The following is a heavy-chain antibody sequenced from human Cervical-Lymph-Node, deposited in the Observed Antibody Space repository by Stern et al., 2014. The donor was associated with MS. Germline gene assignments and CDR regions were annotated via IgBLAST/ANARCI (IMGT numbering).Heavy chain of an antibody. Sequence: VQLVGSGGGLVEPGGSLRLSCAASGFTFSDYFMIWVRQAPGKGLEWLSYISSSGNIIYYADSVKGRFTISRDNAKDSLFLQMNGLRAEDTAVYYCARVSAHLQLRKGGLYFDFWGQGTLITVSS. D-gene: IGHD5-24*01. V-gene: IGHV3-11*01. CDR3: ARVSAHLQLRKGGLYFDF. CDR1: GFTFSDYF. CDR2: ISSSGNII. J-gene: IGHJ4*02.